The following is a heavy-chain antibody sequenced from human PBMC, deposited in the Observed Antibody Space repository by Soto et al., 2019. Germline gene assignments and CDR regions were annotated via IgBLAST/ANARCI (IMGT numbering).Heavy chain of an antibody. D-gene: IGHD2-15*01. CDR3: AKNYCRGGNCSYFAY. CDR1: GGSISSYH. V-gene: IGHV4-59*08. J-gene: IGHJ4*02. Sequence: SETLSLTCTVSGGSISSYHWSWIRQPPGKGLEWIGYISYSGNTNYNPSLKSRVTISVDTSKNQFSLKLSSVTAADTAVYYWAKNYCRGGNCSYFAYWAKGTLVTVP. CDR2: ISYSGNT.